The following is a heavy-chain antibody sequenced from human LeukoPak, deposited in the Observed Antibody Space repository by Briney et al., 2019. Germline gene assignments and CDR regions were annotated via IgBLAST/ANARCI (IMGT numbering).Heavy chain of an antibody. CDR1: GYTFTSYG. D-gene: IGHD3-22*01. V-gene: IGHV1-18*01. Sequence: PGASVKVSCKASGYTFTSYGISWVRQAPGQGLEWMGWISAYNGNTNYAQKLQGRVTMTRDTSTSTVYMELSSLRSEDTAVYYCARTLYTYYDSSGAGGGPHTNYYEYAYWGQGTLVTVSS. CDR3: ARTLYTYYDSSGAGGGPHTNYYEYAY. CDR2: ISAYNGNT. J-gene: IGHJ4*02.